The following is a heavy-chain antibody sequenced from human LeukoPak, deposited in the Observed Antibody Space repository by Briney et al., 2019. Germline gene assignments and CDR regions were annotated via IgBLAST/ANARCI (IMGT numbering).Heavy chain of an antibody. J-gene: IGHJ4*02. CDR2: MNPNSGNT. CDR3: AGGPSWTGSYYYFDS. V-gene: IGHV1-8*03. CDR1: GYTFTNYD. D-gene: IGHD1-26*01. Sequence: ASVKVSCKASGYTFTNYDINWVRQATRQGLEWMGWMNPNSGNTGYAQEFQGRVTITRNTSISTAYMELSSLRSEDTAVYYCAGGPSWTGSYYYFDSWGQGTLVTVSS.